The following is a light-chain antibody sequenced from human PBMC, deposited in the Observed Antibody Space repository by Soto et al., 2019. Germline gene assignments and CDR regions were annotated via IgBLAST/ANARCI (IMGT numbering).Light chain of an antibody. CDR3: CSYAGSSTHV. CDR1: SSDVGTYTY. CDR2: DVI. J-gene: IGLJ1*01. Sequence: QSVLTQPRSVSGSPGQSVTISCTGTSSDVGTYTYVSWYQQHPGKAPKLIIYDVIKRPSGVPDRFSGSKSGNTASLTISGLQAEDEADYYCCSYAGSSTHVFGTGTKGTVL. V-gene: IGLV2-11*01.